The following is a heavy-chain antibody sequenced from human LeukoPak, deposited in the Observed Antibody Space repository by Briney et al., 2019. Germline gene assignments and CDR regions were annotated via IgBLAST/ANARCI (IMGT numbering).Heavy chain of an antibody. CDR1: GGTFSSYA. V-gene: IGHV1-69*01. CDR2: IIPIFGTA. D-gene: IGHD5-12*01. CDR3: ARDQWLRFFPDAFDI. Sequence: GSSVKVSCKASGGTFSSYAISWVRQAPGQGLEWMGGIIPIFGTANYAQKFQGRVTITADESTSTAYMELSSLRSEDTAVYYCARDQWLRFFPDAFDIWGQGTMVTVSS. J-gene: IGHJ3*02.